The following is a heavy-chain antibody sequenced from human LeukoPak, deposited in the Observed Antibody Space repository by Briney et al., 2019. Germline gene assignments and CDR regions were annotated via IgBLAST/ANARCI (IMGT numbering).Heavy chain of an antibody. Sequence: GGSLRLSCAASGFTFSSYGMSWVRQAPGKGLEWVSAISGDGRGTYYADSVKGRFTISRDNPKNTLYLQMNSLRAEDTAVYYCAKDYYDSSGLSGYFDYWGQGTLVTVSS. CDR3: AKDYYDSSGLSGYFDY. CDR1: GFTFSSYG. D-gene: IGHD3-22*01. CDR2: ISGDGRGT. V-gene: IGHV3-23*01. J-gene: IGHJ4*02.